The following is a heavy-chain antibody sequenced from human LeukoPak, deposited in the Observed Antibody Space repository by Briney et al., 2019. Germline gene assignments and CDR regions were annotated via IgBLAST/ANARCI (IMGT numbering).Heavy chain of an antibody. CDR2: ISSSSSTI. V-gene: IGHV3-48*01. D-gene: IGHD4-17*01. J-gene: IGHJ4*02. Sequence: GGSLRLSCAASGFTFSSYRMNWVRQAPGKGQEWVSYISSSSSTIYYADSVKGRFTISRDNAKNSLYLQMNSLRAEDTAVYYCATFYGDYIDYWGQGTLVTASS. CDR1: GFTFSSYR. CDR3: ATFYGDYIDY.